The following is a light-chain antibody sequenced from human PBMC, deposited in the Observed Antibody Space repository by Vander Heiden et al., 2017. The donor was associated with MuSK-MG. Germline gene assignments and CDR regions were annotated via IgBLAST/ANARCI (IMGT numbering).Light chain of an antibody. Sequence: DIQMTQSPSSLSAPVGDRVTITCRASQSISTYLNWYQHQPGKAPKLLIYGASSLQSGVPARFSGSGSGTDFTLTISSLQPGDFATYYCQQTFRSLYAFGQGTKLX. CDR1: QSISTY. V-gene: IGKV1-39*01. CDR3: QQTFRSLYA. J-gene: IGKJ2*01. CDR2: GAS.